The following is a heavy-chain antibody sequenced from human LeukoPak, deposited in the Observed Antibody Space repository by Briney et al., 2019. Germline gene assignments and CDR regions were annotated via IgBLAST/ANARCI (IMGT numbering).Heavy chain of an antibody. J-gene: IGHJ4*02. CDR3: ARAESGWELLPLDY. D-gene: IGHD1-26*01. V-gene: IGHV4-34*01. CDR1: GGSFSGYY. Sequence: SETLSLTCAVYGGSFSGYYWSWIRQPPGKGLEWIGEINHSGSTNYNPSLKGRVTISVDTSKNQFSLKLSSVTAADTAVYYCARAESGWELLPLDYWGQGTLVTVSS. CDR2: INHSGST.